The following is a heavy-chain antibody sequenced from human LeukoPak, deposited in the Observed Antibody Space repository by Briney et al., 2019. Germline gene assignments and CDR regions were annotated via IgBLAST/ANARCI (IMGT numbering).Heavy chain of an antibody. Sequence: PSETLSLTCTVSGGSISSHFWTWIRQAPGKGLEWVGYVSKSGSTNYNPSLQSRITISVDTSKNQFFLKLTSVTAADTAVYFCARDDYGVFDAFDVWGQGTVVTVSS. CDR1: GGSISSHF. D-gene: IGHD3-16*01. J-gene: IGHJ3*01. CDR3: ARDDYGVFDAFDV. CDR2: VSKSGST. V-gene: IGHV4-4*08.